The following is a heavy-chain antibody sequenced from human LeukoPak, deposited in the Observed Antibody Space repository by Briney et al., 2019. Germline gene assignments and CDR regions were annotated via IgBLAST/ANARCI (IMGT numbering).Heavy chain of an antibody. CDR2: INHSGST. J-gene: IGHJ6*03. V-gene: IGHV4-34*01. D-gene: IGHD3-10*01. CDR3: ARALTLPYYYGSGSYSGYMDV. CDR1: GGSFSGYY. Sequence: SETLSLTCAVYGGSFSGYYWSWIRQPPGKGLGWIGEINHSGSTNYDPSLKSRVTISVDTSKNQFSLKLSSVTAADTAVYYCARALTLPYYYGSGSYSGYMDVWGKGTTVTVSS.